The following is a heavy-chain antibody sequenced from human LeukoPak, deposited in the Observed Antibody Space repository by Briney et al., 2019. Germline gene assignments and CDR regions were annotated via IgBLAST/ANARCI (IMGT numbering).Heavy chain of an antibody. V-gene: IGHV4-39*01. Sequence: SETLSLTCTVSGGSISSSSYYWGWIRQPPGKGLEWIGSIYYSGSTYYNPSLKSRVTISVDTSKNQFSLNLSSVTAADTAAYYCARHTYGSGIGDWFDPWGQGTLVTVSS. CDR2: IYYSGST. J-gene: IGHJ5*02. CDR3: ARHTYGSGIGDWFDP. D-gene: IGHD3-10*01. CDR1: GGSISSSSYY.